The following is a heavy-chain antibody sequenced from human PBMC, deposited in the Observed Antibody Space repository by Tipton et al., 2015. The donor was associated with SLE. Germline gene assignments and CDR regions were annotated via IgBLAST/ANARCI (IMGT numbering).Heavy chain of an antibody. CDR1: GFTFSSYG. Sequence: SLRLSCEASGFTFSSYGTYWVRQAPGKGLEWVAYLWYDGSNKHYPDSVKGRFTISRDNSKNTLYLQMNNLRLDDTAVYYCARDVEASIDYWGQGTLVTVSS. V-gene: IGHV3-33*07. D-gene: IGHD6-6*01. J-gene: IGHJ4*02. CDR2: LWYDGSNK. CDR3: ARDVEASIDY.